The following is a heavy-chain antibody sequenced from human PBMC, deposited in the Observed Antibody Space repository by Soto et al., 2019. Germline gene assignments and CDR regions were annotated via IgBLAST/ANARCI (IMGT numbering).Heavy chain of an antibody. Sequence: SETLSLTCTVSGGSISSYYWSWIRQPPGKGLEWIGYIYYSGSTNYNPSLKSRVTISVDTSKNQFSLKLSSLRSEDTAVYYCATRIVATMSYYYGMDVWGQGTTVTVSS. V-gene: IGHV4-59*01. D-gene: IGHD5-12*01. CDR2: IYYSGST. J-gene: IGHJ6*02. CDR3: ATRIVATMSYYYGMDV. CDR1: GGSISSYY.